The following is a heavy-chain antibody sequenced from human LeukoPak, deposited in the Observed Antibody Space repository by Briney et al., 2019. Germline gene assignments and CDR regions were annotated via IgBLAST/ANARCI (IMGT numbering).Heavy chain of an antibody. CDR2: ISWNSGSI. Sequence: GGSLRLSCAASGFTFDDYAMHWVRQAPGKGLEWVSGISWNSGSIGYADSVKGRFTISRDNAKNSLYLQMNSLRAEDTALYYCAKGHLEMATAGLDYWGQGTLVTVSS. V-gene: IGHV3-9*01. CDR1: GFTFDDYA. D-gene: IGHD5-24*01. J-gene: IGHJ4*02. CDR3: AKGHLEMATAGLDY.